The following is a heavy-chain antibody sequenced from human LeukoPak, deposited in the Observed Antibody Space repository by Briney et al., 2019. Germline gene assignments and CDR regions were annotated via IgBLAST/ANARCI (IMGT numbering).Heavy chain of an antibody. V-gene: IGHV3-23*01. CDR3: AKGVGYCSGGSCQQFDY. J-gene: IGHJ4*02. CDR1: GFTFSGYG. Sequence: PGGSLRLSCAASGFTFSGYGMSWVRQAPGKGLKWVSAISGSGGSTYYADSVKGRITISRDNSKNTLYLQVNSLRAEDTAVYYCAKGVGYCSGGSCQQFDYWGQGTLVTVSS. CDR2: ISGSGGST. D-gene: IGHD2-15*01.